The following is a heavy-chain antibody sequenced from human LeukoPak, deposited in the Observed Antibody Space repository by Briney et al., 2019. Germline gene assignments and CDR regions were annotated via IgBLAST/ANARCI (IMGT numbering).Heavy chain of an antibody. V-gene: IGHV4-34*01. J-gene: IGHJ4*02. Sequence: SETLSLTCTVSGGSISSYYWSWIRQPPGKGLEWIGEINHSGSTNYNPSLKSRVTISVDTSRNQFSLKLSSVTAADTAVYYCAGAAVAGRDYWGQGTLVTVSS. D-gene: IGHD6-19*01. CDR2: INHSGST. CDR1: GGSISSYY. CDR3: AGAAVAGRDY.